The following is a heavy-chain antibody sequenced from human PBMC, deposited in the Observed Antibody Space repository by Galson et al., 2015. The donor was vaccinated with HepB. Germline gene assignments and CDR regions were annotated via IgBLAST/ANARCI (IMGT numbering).Heavy chain of an antibody. CDR1: GFTFSAYW. V-gene: IGHV3-7*01. Sequence: SLRLSCAASGFTFSAYWMSWVRQAPGKGLEWVANIKQDGSEKYYVDPVKGRFTISRDNAKNSLYLQMNSLRAEDTAVYYCATSPTAQKFGYYYYDMDVWGQGTTVTVSS. J-gene: IGHJ6*02. D-gene: IGHD2-2*01. CDR3: ATSPTAQKFGYYYYDMDV. CDR2: IKQDGSEK.